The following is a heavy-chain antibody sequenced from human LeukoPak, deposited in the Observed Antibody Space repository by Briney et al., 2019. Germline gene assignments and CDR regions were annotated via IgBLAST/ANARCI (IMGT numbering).Heavy chain of an antibody. J-gene: IGHJ4*02. D-gene: IGHD5-12*01. CDR2: IYSGGST. V-gene: IGHV3-53*01. CDR1: GFTVSSNY. Sequence: GGSLRLSCAASGFTVSSNYMSWVRQAPGKGLEWVSVIYSGGSTYYADSVKGRFTISRDNSKNTLYLQMNSLRAEDTAVYYCARAPYSGYGMDLDYWGQGTLVTVSS. CDR3: ARAPYSGYGMDLDY.